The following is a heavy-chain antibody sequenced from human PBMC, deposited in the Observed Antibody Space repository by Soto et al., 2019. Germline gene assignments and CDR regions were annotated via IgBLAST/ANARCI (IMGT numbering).Heavy chain of an antibody. V-gene: IGHV1-69*12. CDR1: GGTFSSYA. CDR2: IIPIFGTA. Sequence: QVQLVQSGAEVKKPGSSVKVSCKASGGTFSSYAISWVRQAPGQGLEWMGGIIPIFGTANYAQKFQGRVKITADESTSTAYMELSSLRSEDTAVYYCARDLKYYGSGSPSYGMDVWGQGTTVTVSS. D-gene: IGHD3-10*01. CDR3: ARDLKYYGSGSPSYGMDV. J-gene: IGHJ6*02.